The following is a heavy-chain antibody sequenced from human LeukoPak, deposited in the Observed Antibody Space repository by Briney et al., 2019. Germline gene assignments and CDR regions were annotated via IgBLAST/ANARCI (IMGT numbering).Heavy chain of an antibody. CDR3: ARATTVDWFDP. D-gene: IGHD4-23*01. Sequence: SVKVSCKASGGTFSSYTISWVRQAPGQGLEWMGRIIPILGIANYAQKFQGRVTITADKSTSTACMELSSLRSEDTAVYYCARATTVDWFDPWGQGTLVTVSS. J-gene: IGHJ5*02. CDR1: GGTFSSYT. V-gene: IGHV1-69*02. CDR2: IIPILGIA.